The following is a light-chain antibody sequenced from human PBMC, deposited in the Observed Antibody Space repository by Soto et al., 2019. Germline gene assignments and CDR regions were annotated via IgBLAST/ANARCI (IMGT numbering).Light chain of an antibody. J-gene: IGKJ1*01. CDR3: QQYDDWPWT. CDR2: GAS. Sequence: EKVMTQSPASLSVAPGEKATLACGASRNVFTKVAWYQQKPGQAPRLLIYGASTRATGIPGRFSGGGSGTEFTLTISSLQSEDVAFYYCQQYDDWPWTFGQGTKV. V-gene: IGKV3-15*01. CDR1: RNVFTK.